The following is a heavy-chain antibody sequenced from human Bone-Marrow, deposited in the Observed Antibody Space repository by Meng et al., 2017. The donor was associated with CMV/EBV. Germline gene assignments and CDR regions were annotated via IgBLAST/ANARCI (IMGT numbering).Heavy chain of an antibody. CDR2: ISWNHGNI. CDR3: ARVPVDTTFFVQEFYFDY. V-gene: IGHV3-9*01. CDR1: GFTFDDYA. D-gene: IGHD5-18*01. J-gene: IGHJ4*02. Sequence: LSLTCAASGFTFDDYAMYWVRQAPGKGLQWVSGISWNHGNIGYVDSVKGRFTISRDNAKNSLYLQMNSLRVDDTAIYYCARVPVDTTFFVQEFYFDYWGQGTLVTVSS.